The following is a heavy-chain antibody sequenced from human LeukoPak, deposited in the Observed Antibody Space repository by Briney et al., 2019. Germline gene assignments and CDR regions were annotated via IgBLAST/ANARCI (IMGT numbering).Heavy chain of an antibody. Sequence: GESLKISCKGSGYSFTSYWIGWVRQMPGKGLEWMGIIYPGDSDTRYSPSFQGQVTISADKSISTAYLQWSSLKASDTAMYYCARRRYCSGGSCYSYPFYFDYWGQGTLVTVSS. J-gene: IGHJ4*02. CDR1: GYSFTSYW. CDR2: IYPGDSDT. CDR3: ARRRYCSGGSCYSYPFYFDY. D-gene: IGHD2-15*01. V-gene: IGHV5-51*01.